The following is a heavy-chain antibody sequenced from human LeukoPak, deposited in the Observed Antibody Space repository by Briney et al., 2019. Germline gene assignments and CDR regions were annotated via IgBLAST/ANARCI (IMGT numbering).Heavy chain of an antibody. V-gene: IGHV3-7*03. CDR3: AKGMSLYYYYYMDV. Sequence: GGSLRLSCTASQFTFSYYWMSWVRQGPGKGLEWVANIKQDESEKYYVDSVKGRFTISRDNAKKSLYLQMNSLRPEDTALYYCAKGMSLYYYYYMDVWGKGTTVTVSS. CDR2: IKQDESEK. CDR1: QFTFSYYW. J-gene: IGHJ6*03.